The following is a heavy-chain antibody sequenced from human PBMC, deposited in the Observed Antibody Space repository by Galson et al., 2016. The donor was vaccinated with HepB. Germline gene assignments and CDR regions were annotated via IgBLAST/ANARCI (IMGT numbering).Heavy chain of an antibody. CDR2: IYFSGNT. CDR3: ARAFCYGSGSSYPCMDV. J-gene: IGHJ6*02. Sequence: ETLSLTCTVSGGSISSYYWSWIRQSPGKGLEWIGYIYFSGNTNYNPSLKSRVTISADTSKNQLSLKIRSVTAVDTAVYYCARAFCYGSGSSYPCMDVWGQGTTVTVSS. CDR1: GGSISSYY. D-gene: IGHD3-10*01. V-gene: IGHV4-59*01.